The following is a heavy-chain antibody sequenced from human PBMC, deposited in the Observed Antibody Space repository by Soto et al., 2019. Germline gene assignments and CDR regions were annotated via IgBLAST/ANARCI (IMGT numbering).Heavy chain of an antibody. CDR3: ARSTYYDILTGSSYYYAMDV. D-gene: IGHD3-9*01. Sequence: GSLSLSCSASGFPFSSYAMSWVRQAPGKGLEWVSAISGSGGTPYYADSVKGRFTISRENSNNTLYLHMNNLRAGDTAVYYCARSTYYDILTGSSYYYAMDVWGQGTTVTVSS. J-gene: IGHJ6*02. CDR2: ISGSGGTP. CDR1: GFPFSSYA. V-gene: IGHV3-23*01.